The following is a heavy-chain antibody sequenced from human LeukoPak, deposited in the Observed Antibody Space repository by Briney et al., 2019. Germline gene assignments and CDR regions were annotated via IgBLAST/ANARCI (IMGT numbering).Heavy chain of an antibody. CDR1: GFTFGSYA. D-gene: IGHD6-13*01. CDR2: ISGSGGNT. Sequence: GGSLRVSCVASGFTFGSYAMNWVRQGPEKGLEWVSAISGSGGNTYYVDSVKGRFTISRDNSKNTLYLQMNFLRAEDTAVYYCVKGPAAQPDYWGQGTLVTVSS. V-gene: IGHV3-23*01. J-gene: IGHJ4*02. CDR3: VKGPAAQPDY.